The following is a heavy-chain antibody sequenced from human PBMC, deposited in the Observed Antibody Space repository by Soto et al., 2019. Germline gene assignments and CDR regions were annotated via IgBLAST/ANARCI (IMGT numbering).Heavy chain of an antibody. Sequence: GVLRLSCAAFGFTFRSYAMAWVRQAPGKGLEWVSMIPYNADYTYYAGSVKGRFTISRDNSKDTVHLQMNRLRAEDTAVYYCVRYISDPTVFSLDFWGPRVLVTVS. V-gene: IGHV3-23*01. D-gene: IGHD5-18*01. J-gene: IGHJ4*02. CDR2: IPYNADYT. CDR1: GFTFRSYA. CDR3: VRYISDPTVFSLDF.